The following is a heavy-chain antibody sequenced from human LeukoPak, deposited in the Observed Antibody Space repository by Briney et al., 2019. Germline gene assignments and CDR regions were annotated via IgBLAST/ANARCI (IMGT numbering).Heavy chain of an antibody. V-gene: IGHV4-4*07. CDR1: GDSISPYY. CDR2: GSAGGTT. CDR3: SRGGGQWLIPDFDY. Sequence: SETLSLTCTVSGDSISPYYWSWIRQSAEKCLQWIGRGSAGGTTDYNPSLKSGVTMSVDTSKTQFSLKMTSVTAAATAVYYCSRGGGQWLIPDFDYWGQGLLFIVSS. J-gene: IGHJ4*02. D-gene: IGHD6-19*01.